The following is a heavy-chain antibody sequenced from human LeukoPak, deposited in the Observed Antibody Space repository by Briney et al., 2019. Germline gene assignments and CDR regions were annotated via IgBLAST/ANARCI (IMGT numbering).Heavy chain of an antibody. CDR2: ISAYNGNT. CDR3: ARAVGDYGDYPVNY. V-gene: IGHV1-18*01. D-gene: IGHD4-17*01. J-gene: IGHJ4*02. CDR1: GGTFSSYA. Sequence: ASVKVSCKASGGTFSSYAISWVRQAPGQGLEWMGWISAYNGNTNYAQKLQGRVTMTTDTSTSTAYMELRSLRSDDTAVYYCARAVGDYGDYPVNYWGQGTLVTVSS.